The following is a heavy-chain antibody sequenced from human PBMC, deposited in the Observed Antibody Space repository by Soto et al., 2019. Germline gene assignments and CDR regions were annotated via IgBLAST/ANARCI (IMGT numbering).Heavy chain of an antibody. D-gene: IGHD3-9*01. Sequence: SETLSLTCTVSGGSITTYYWSWIRQPPGKGLEWIGNIYHSGSTNYNPSLKSRVTISVDTSTTTAYMELGSLRPDDTAVYYCARGSLTGFDPWGQGTLVTVSS. CDR1: GGSITTYY. CDR2: IYHSGST. V-gene: IGHV4-59*01. J-gene: IGHJ5*02. CDR3: ARGSLTGFDP.